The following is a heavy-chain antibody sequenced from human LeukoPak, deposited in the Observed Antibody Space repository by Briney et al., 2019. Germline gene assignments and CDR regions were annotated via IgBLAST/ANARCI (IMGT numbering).Heavy chain of an antibody. Sequence: SETLSLTCAVSGGSISSSNWWSWVRQPPGKGLEWIGEIYRSGSTNYNPSLRSRVTISVDKSKNQFSLKLSSVTAADTAVYYCARDLRSTTDFDYWGQGTLVTVSS. CDR2: IYRSGST. J-gene: IGHJ4*02. CDR3: ARDLRSTTDFDY. CDR1: GGSISSSNW. D-gene: IGHD1-1*01. V-gene: IGHV4-4*02.